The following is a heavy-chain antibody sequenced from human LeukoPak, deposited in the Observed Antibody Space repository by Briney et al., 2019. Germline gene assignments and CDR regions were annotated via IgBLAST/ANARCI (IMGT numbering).Heavy chain of an antibody. CDR3: ANRYCSSTTCSYFDY. CDR2: ISGSGGST. V-gene: IGHV3-23*01. D-gene: IGHD2/OR15-2a*01. Sequence: PGRSLRLSCAASGFTFSNYAMNWVRQAPGKGLEWVSSISGSGGSTHYADSVKGRFTISRDNSKNTLYLQMNSLGAEDTAVYYCANRYCSSTTCSYFDYWGQGTLVTVSS. J-gene: IGHJ4*02. CDR1: GFTFSNYA.